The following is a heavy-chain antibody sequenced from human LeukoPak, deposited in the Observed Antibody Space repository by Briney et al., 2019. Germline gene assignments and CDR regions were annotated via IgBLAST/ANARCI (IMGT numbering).Heavy chain of an antibody. CDR1: GGTFSSYA. Sequence: GASVKVSCKASGGTFSSYAISWVRQAPGQGLEWMGGIIPIFGTANCAQKFQGRVTITADESTSTAYMELSSLRSEDTAVYYCARDSGAKWKYYYYYMDVRGKGTTVTISS. CDR3: ARDSGAKWKYYYYYMDV. V-gene: IGHV1-69*13. CDR2: IIPIFGTA. J-gene: IGHJ6*03. D-gene: IGHD1-1*01.